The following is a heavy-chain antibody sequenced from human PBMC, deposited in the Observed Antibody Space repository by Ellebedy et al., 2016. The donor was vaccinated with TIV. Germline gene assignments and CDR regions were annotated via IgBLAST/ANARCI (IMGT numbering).Heavy chain of an antibody. Sequence: SETLSLTXTVSGGSISSYYWSWIRQPPGKGLEWIGSIYHSGSTYYNPSLKSRVTISVDTSKNQFSLKLSSVTAADTAVYYCARDSDRGAFDIWGQGTMVTVSS. CDR3: ARDSDRGAFDI. J-gene: IGHJ3*02. CDR2: IYHSGST. CDR1: GGSISSYY. V-gene: IGHV4-38-2*02. D-gene: IGHD3-10*01.